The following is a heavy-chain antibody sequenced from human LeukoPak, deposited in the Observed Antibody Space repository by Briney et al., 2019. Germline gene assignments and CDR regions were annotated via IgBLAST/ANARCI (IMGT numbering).Heavy chain of an antibody. CDR1: GGSISSYY. V-gene: IGHV4-59*08. D-gene: IGHD3-22*01. J-gene: IGHJ4*02. CDR2: IYYSGST. CDR3: ARLSYDRSGYWPDYPDY. Sequence: SETLSLTCTVSGGSISSYYWNWIRQPPGKGLEWIGCIYYSGSTNYSPSLKSRVSISVDMSKNQFSLKLSSVTAADTAVYYCARLSYDRSGYWPDYPDYWGQGTLVTVSS.